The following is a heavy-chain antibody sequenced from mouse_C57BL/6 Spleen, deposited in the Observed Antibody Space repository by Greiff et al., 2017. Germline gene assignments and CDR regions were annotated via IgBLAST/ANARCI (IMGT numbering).Heavy chain of an antibody. V-gene: IGHV3-6*01. CDR1: GYSITSGYY. D-gene: IGHD1-1*01. J-gene: IGHJ3*01. Sequence: ESGPGLVKPSQSLSLTCSVTGYSITSGYYWNWIRQFPGNKLEWMGYIRYDGSNNYNASLKNRIPITRDTSKNQFFLKLNSVTTEDPATEYFENGDYGCNYWLAYWGQGTLVTVSA. CDR2: IRYDGSN. CDR3: ENGDYGCNYWLAY.